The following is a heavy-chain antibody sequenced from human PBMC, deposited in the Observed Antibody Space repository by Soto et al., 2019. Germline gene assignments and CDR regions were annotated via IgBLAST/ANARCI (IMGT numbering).Heavy chain of an antibody. D-gene: IGHD3-10*01. J-gene: IGHJ4*02. CDR1: GFTCSSYS. CDR2: FRTGADDGTT. V-gene: IGHV3-23*01. Sequence: GGSLRLSCSASGFTCSSYSMSWVRQAPGKGLEWVSGFRTGADDGTTYYADSVKGRFTISRDISKNTLFLQMNSLRAEDTAIYYCAKKVNSGPGSQYFDYWGQGTLVTVSS. CDR3: AKKVNSGPGSQYFDY.